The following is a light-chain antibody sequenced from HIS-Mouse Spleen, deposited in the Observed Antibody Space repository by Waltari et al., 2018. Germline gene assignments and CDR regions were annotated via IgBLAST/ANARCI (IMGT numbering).Light chain of an antibody. CDR1: SSDVGGYHY. Sequence: QSALTQPASVSGSPGQSITISCTGTSSDVGGYHYVSWYQQHPGKAPKLMIYEVSNRPSGVSKRFSGSKSGNTASLTISGLQAEDEADYYCSSYTSSSTVVFGGGTKLTVL. J-gene: IGLJ2*01. V-gene: IGLV2-14*01. CDR2: EVS. CDR3: SSYTSSSTVV.